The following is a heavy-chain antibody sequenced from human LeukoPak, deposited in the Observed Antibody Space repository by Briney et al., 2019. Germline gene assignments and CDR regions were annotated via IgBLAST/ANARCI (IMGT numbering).Heavy chain of an antibody. V-gene: IGHV3-33*01. Sequence: GGSLRLSCAASGFTFSSYGMHWVRQAPGKGLEWVAVIWYDGSNKYYADSVKGRFTISRDNSKNTLYLQMNSLRAEDTAVYYCARVAMPGLWFGDYYFDYWGQGTLVTVSS. CDR2: IWYDGSNK. CDR3: ARVAMPGLWFGDYYFDY. J-gene: IGHJ4*02. D-gene: IGHD3-10*01. CDR1: GFTFSSYG.